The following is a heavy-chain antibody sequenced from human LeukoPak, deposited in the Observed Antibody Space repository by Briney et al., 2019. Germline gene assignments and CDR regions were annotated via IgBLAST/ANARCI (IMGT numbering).Heavy chain of an antibody. V-gene: IGHV4-59*01. CDR1: GGSLSRYY. CDR3: ARVLTGKFDY. J-gene: IGHJ4*02. Sequence: SETLSLTCTVSGGSLSRYYWSWIRQPPGKGLEWIGYMYYSGSTNYNPSLKSRVTISVDTSKNQLSLKLSSVTAADTAVYYCARVLTGKFDYWGQGTLVTVSS. CDR2: MYYSGST. D-gene: IGHD7-27*01.